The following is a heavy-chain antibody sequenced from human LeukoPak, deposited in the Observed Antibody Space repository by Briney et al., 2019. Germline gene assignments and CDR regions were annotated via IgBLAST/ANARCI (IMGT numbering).Heavy chain of an antibody. J-gene: IGHJ5*02. CDR1: GGSINNYY. CDR2: IYYRGST. V-gene: IGHV4-59*01. CDR3: ARRQKLLNGDWGVWFDP. Sequence: SETLSLTCTVSGGSINNYYWSWIRQPPGKGLEWIGYIYYRGSTNYNPSLKSRVTISVDTSKNQFSLKLSSVTAADTAVYYCARRQKLLNGDWGVWFDPWGQGTLVTVSS. D-gene: IGHD3/OR15-3a*01.